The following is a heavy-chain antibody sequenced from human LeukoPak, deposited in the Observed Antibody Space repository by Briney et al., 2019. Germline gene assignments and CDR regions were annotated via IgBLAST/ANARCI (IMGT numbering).Heavy chain of an antibody. J-gene: IGHJ6*02. CDR1: GGSVSSGSYY. V-gene: IGHV4-61*01. CDR3: ARVDIVVHGYYYNYGMDV. CDR2: IYYSGST. Sequence: SETLSLTCTVSGGSVSSGSYYWSWIRQPPGKGLEWIGYIYYSGSTNYNPSLKSRVTISVDTSKNQFSLKLSSVTAADTAVYYCARVDIVVHGYYYNYGMDVWGQGTTVTVSS. D-gene: IGHD2-2*03.